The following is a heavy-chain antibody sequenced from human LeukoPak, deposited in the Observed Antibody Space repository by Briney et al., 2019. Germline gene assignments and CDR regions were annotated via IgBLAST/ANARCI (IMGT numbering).Heavy chain of an antibody. J-gene: IGHJ4*02. V-gene: IGHV4-34*01. CDR2: INHSVST. Sequence: TSETLSLTCGVYGGSFSGYSWSWIRQPPGKGLEWIGEINHSVSTNYNPSLKGRVTISIDTSTNQFFLKLSSVTAADTAVYYCARSELSKVVHFDYWGQGTLVTVSS. CDR3: ARSELSKVVHFDY. D-gene: IGHD2-15*01. CDR1: GGSFSGYS.